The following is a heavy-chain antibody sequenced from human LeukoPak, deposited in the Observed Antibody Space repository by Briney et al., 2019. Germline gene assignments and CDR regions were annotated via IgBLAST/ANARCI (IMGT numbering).Heavy chain of an antibody. CDR3: ARGGIPYYYGSGSYFGY. J-gene: IGHJ4*02. D-gene: IGHD3-10*01. Sequence: SETLSLTCAAYGGSFSGYYWSWIRQPPGKGLEWIGEINHSGSTNYNPSLKSRVTISVDTSKNQFSLKPSSVTAADTAVYYCARGGIPYYYGSGSYFGYWGQGTLVTVSS. V-gene: IGHV4-34*01. CDR1: GGSFSGYY. CDR2: INHSGST.